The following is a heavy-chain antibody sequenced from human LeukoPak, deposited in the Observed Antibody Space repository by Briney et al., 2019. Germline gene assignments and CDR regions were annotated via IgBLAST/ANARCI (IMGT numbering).Heavy chain of an antibody. CDR1: GGSFSGYY. CDR3: ARGRGSLNIVVVPEFDY. D-gene: IGHD2-2*01. CDR2: INHSGST. V-gene: IGHV4-34*01. J-gene: IGHJ4*02. Sequence: PSETLSLTCAVYGGSFSGYYWSWIRQPPGKGLEWIGKINHSGSTNYNPSLKSRVTISVDTSKNQFSLKLSSVTAADTAVYYCARGRGSLNIVVVPEFDYWGQGTLVTVSS.